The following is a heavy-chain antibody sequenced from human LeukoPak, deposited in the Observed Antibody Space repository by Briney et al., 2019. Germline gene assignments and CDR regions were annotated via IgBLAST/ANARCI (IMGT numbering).Heavy chain of an antibody. CDR1: GFTFSSYA. CDR3: ARICGGGDWYFDL. D-gene: IGHD2-21*01. V-gene: IGHV3-30-3*01. J-gene: IGHJ2*01. CDR2: ISYDGSNK. Sequence: PGGSLRLSCAASGFTFSSYAMHWVRQAPGKGLEWVAVISYDGSNKYYADSVKGRFTISRDNSKNTLYLQMNSLRAEDTAVYYCARICGGGDWYFDLWGRGTLVTVSS.